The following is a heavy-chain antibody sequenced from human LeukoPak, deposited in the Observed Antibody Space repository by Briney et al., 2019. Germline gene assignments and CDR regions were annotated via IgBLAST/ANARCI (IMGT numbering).Heavy chain of an antibody. CDR2: ISAGASST. CDR1: GFTFSTYA. V-gene: IGHV3-23*01. J-gene: IGHJ4*02. D-gene: IGHD3-10*01. CDR3: AKGYGSGSYPRTYFDY. Sequence: GGSLRLSCGASGFTFSTYAMAWVRQAPGKGLEWVSAISAGASSTYYADSVKGRLTISRDNSKNTLYLQMDSLRADDTAVYYCAKGYGSGSYPRTYFDYWGQGALVAVSS.